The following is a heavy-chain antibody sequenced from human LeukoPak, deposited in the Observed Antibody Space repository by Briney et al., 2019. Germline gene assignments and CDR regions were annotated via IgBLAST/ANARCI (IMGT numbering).Heavy chain of an antibody. J-gene: IGHJ4*02. Sequence: GRSLRLSCAASGFTFSSYGMHWVRQAPGKGLEWVTLILNDGSNEYYADSVKGRFTISRDNSKNTLYLQMNILRVEDTGVYYCAKDSTAISSYHSHCDYWGQGTLVTVSS. CDR3: AKDSTAISSYHSHCDY. V-gene: IGHV3-33*06. D-gene: IGHD6-13*01. CDR2: ILNDGSNE. CDR1: GFTFSSYG.